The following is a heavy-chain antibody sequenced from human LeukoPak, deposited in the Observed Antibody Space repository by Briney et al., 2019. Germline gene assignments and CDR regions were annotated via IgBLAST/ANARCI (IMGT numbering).Heavy chain of an antibody. D-gene: IGHD3-10*01. Sequence: GGSLRLSCAASGFTFSDYYMSWIRQAPGKGLEWVSYISSSGSTIHYADSVKGRFTISRDNAKNSLYLQMNSLRAEDTALYYCAKGLVTMVRGASDYWGQGTLVTVSS. CDR3: AKGLVTMVRGASDY. V-gene: IGHV3-11*01. CDR1: GFTFSDYY. CDR2: ISSSGSTI. J-gene: IGHJ4*02.